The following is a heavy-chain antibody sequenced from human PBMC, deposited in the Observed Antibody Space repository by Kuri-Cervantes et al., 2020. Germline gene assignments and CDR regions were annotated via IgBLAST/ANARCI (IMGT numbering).Heavy chain of an antibody. CDR2: IDNSGDT. CDR1: GGSINSGDSY. J-gene: IGHJ4*02. CDR3: AREDNGYFFDS. V-gene: IGHV4-30-4*08. D-gene: IGHD3-22*01. Sequence: SETLSLTGTVSGGSINSGDSYWGWIRQSPGKGLEWIGYIDNSGDTYYKSSLKNRITMSIDTSKNQFSLKLTSVTAADTAVYYCAREDNGYFFDSWGRGILVTVSS.